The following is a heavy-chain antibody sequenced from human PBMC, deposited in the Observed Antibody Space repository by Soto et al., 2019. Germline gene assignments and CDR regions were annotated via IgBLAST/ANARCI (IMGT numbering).Heavy chain of an antibody. CDR1: GVTVSSNY. Sequence: GGSLRLSCAASGVTVSSNYMSWVRQAPGKGLEWVSVIYSGGSTYYADSVKGRFTISRDNSKNTLYLQMNSLRAEDTAVYYCARGSTTEKVDSWGQGILVTVSS. V-gene: IGHV3-66*01. CDR3: ARGSTTEKVDS. J-gene: IGHJ4*02. CDR2: IYSGGST.